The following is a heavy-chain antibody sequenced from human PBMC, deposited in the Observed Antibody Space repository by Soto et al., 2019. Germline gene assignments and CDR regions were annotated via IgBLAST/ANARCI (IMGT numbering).Heavy chain of an antibody. CDR3: ARHLEAAAGTGSVDY. CDR2: IYYSGST. V-gene: IGHV4-39*01. Sequence: QLQLQESGPGLVKPSETLSLTCTVSGGSISSSSYYWGWIRQPPGKGLEWIGSIYYSGSTYYNPSLKSRVTISVDTSKNQFSLKQSSVTAADTAVYYCARHLEAAAGTGSVDYWGQGTLVTVSS. J-gene: IGHJ4*02. CDR1: GGSISSSSYY. D-gene: IGHD6-13*01.